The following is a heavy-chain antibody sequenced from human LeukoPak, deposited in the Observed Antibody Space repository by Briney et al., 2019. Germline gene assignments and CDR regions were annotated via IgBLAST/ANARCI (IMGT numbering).Heavy chain of an antibody. CDR3: ARAWDYYGSGSYPDY. D-gene: IGHD3-10*01. J-gene: IGHJ4*02. CDR2: ISSDGSSK. Sequence: GRSLRLSCAASGFNFSNYAMHWVRQAPGRGRAWVAVISSDGSSKYYTDSVKDRFTISRDNSKNTLYLQMNSLRPEDTAVYYCARAWDYYGSGSYPDYWGQGTLVTVSS. CDR1: GFNFSNYA. V-gene: IGHV3-30*04.